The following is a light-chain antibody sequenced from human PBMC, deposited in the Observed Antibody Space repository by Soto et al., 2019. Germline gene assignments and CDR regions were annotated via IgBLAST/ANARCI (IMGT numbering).Light chain of an antibody. V-gene: IGKV3-20*01. CDR1: QSVSSSY. CDR2: GAS. Sequence: EIVLTQSPGTLSLSPGERATLSCRASQSVSSSYLAWYQQKPGQAPRLLIYGASSRATGIPDRFSGSGSGTDFTLTISSLQSEDFAVYYWQQYHNWPPQYTFGQGTKLQIK. J-gene: IGKJ2*01. CDR3: QQYHNWPPQYT.